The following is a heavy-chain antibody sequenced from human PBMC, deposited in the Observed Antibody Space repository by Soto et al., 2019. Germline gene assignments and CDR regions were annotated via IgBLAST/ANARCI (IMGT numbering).Heavy chain of an antibody. Sequence: GGSLRLSCAASGFTFSSYAMHWVRQAPGKGLEWVAVISYDGSNKYYADSVKGRFTISRDNSKNTLYLQMNGLRAEDTAVYYCARDLPFSGVVPAAMPYNWFDPWGQGTLVTVSS. CDR1: GFTFSSYA. CDR2: ISYDGSNK. D-gene: IGHD2-2*01. J-gene: IGHJ5*02. V-gene: IGHV3-30-3*01. CDR3: ARDLPFSGVVPAAMPYNWFDP.